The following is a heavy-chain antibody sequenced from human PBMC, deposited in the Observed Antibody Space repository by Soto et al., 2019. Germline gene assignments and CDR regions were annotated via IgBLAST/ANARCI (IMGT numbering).Heavy chain of an antibody. CDR1: GFNFSNYA. CDR3: AKALYSGYAIAVFDF. CDR2: ITFDGGSK. Sequence: GGSLRLSCAASGFNFSNYALHWVRRTPGKGLESVSLITFDGGSKFYGDSVKGRFAISRDNSKNTLYLQMKSLRPEDTAVYYCAKALYSGYAIAVFDFWGQGTPVTVSS. D-gene: IGHD5-12*01. J-gene: IGHJ4*02. V-gene: IGHV3-30*02.